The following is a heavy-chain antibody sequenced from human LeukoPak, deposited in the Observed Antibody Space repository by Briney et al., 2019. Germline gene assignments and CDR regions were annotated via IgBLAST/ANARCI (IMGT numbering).Heavy chain of an antibody. CDR1: GGSITSYY. D-gene: IGHD3-3*01. Sequence: PSETLSLTCTVSGGSITSYYWTWIRQPPGKGLEWIGYIYHSGTTNYNPSLKSRVTISVDTSKNQFSLKLSSVTAADTAVYYCARVSGGYYDFWSGYSNWFDPWGQGTLVTVSS. J-gene: IGHJ5*02. CDR3: ARVSGGYYDFWSGYSNWFDP. V-gene: IGHV4-59*01. CDR2: IYHSGTT.